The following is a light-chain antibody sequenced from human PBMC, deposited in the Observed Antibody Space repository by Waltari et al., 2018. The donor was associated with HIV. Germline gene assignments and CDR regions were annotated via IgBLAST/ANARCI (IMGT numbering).Light chain of an antibody. V-gene: IGLV1-47*01. CDR3: ATWTDSLSGVV. J-gene: IGLJ2*01. Sequence: QSVLTQSPSASGTPGQRVTISCSGSSSNIGSNYVYWYQPLPGTAPKLLRYRNNQRPSGVPDRFSGSKSGTSASLAISGLRSEDEAHYYCATWTDSLSGVVFGGGTKLRVL. CDR1: SSNIGSNY. CDR2: RNN.